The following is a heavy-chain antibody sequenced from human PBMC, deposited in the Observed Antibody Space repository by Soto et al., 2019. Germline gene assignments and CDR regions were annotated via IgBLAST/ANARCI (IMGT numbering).Heavy chain of an antibody. CDR1: GFTYSSYS. V-gene: IGHV3-21*01. J-gene: IGHJ3*02. D-gene: IGHD1-1*01. CDR3: VRDRVVWNVGDAFDI. Sequence: EVQLVESGGGLVKPGGSLRLSCAASGFTYSSYSMAWVRQAPGKGLEWVSSLSSTTRYIYYADSVKGRFTISRDNAKNSLYLQMNSLRAEDMAVYYCVRDRVVWNVGDAFDIWGQGTMVTVSS. CDR2: LSSTTRYI.